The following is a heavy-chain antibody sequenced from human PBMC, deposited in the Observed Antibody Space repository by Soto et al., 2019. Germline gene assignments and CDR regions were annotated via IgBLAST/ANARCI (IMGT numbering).Heavy chain of an antibody. CDR3: ARDRSSSSWAGMDG. V-gene: IGHV3-48*01. Sequence: EVPLVESGGGLVQPGGSLRLSCAASGFTFSSYSMNWVRQAPGKGLEWVSYISSSSSTIYYADSVKGRFTISRDNAKNALYLQMNILSAEDTAVYYCARDRSSSSWAGMDGWGQVTTVTVSS. CDR2: ISSSSSTI. J-gene: IGHJ6*02. CDR1: GFTFSSYS. D-gene: IGHD6-13*01.